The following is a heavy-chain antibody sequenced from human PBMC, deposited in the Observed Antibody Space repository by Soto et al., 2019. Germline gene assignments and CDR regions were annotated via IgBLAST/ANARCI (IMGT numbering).Heavy chain of an antibody. CDR2: IYYSGST. V-gene: IGHV4-59*01. CDR3: ARERHYYYCMDV. Sequence: QVQLQESGPGLVKPSETLSLTCTVSGGAIRSYYWSWIRQPPGQGLEWIGYIYYSGSTNYNPSLKSRVTISVDTAKTQFSLRLSSGTAADTAVYYCARERHYYYCMDVWGRGSTVTVAS. CDR1: GGAIRSYY. J-gene: IGHJ6*01. D-gene: IGHD6-25*01.